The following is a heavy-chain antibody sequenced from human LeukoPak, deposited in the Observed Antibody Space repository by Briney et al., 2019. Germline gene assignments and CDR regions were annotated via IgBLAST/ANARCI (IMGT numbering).Heavy chain of an antibody. CDR3: ARDPVDYYDSSGYRTGY. Sequence: SETLSLTCTVSGGSISSGDYYWSWIRQPPGKGLEWIGYIYYSGSTYYNPSLKSRVTISVDTSKNQFSLKLSSVPAADTAVYYCARDPVDYYDSSGYRTGYWGQGTLVTVSS. D-gene: IGHD3-22*01. CDR2: IYYSGST. J-gene: IGHJ4*02. V-gene: IGHV4-30-4*08. CDR1: GGSISSGDYY.